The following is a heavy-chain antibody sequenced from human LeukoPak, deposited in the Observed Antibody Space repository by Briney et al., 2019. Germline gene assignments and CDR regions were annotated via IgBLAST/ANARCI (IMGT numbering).Heavy chain of an antibody. CDR3: ARDPPRYCSGGSCFDFDY. D-gene: IGHD2-15*01. CDR2: IVPILGTA. V-gene: IGHV1-69*10. Sequence: GASVKVSCKAPGGSFGRYAISWVRQAPGQGLEWMGGIVPILGTANYAQKFQGRVTMTRDTSISTAYMELSRLTSDDTAVYYCARDPPRYCSGGSCFDFDYWGQGTLVTVSS. J-gene: IGHJ4*02. CDR1: GGSFGRYA.